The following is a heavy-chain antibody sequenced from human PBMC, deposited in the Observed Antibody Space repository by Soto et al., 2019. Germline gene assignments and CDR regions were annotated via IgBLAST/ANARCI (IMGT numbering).Heavy chain of an antibody. CDR2: ISGSGGST. V-gene: IGHV3-23*01. CDR1: GFTFSSYA. J-gene: IGHJ4*02. CDR3: AKSGPRDIVVVVAATLYFDY. D-gene: IGHD2-15*01. Sequence: GGSLRLSCAASGFTFSSYAMSWIRQAQGKGLEWVSAISGSGGSTYYADSVKGRFTISRDNSKNTLYLQMNSLRAEDTAVYYCAKSGPRDIVVVVAATLYFDYWGQGTLVTVSS.